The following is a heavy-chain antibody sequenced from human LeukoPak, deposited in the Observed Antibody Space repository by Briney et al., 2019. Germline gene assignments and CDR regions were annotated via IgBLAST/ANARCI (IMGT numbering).Heavy chain of an antibody. D-gene: IGHD2/OR15-2a*01. V-gene: IGHV3-74*01. CDR3: ARDSTTSYDY. CDR2: INSDGSST. J-gene: IGHJ4*02. CDR1: GFTFSSXR. Sequence: GGXXXXXXAXXGFTFSSXRMHWVRHAPGKGLXWLSRINSDGSSTNYADSVKGRFTIDRDKGKNTLYMKMNSLRAEDTAVYYCARDSTTSYDYWGQGTLVTVSS.